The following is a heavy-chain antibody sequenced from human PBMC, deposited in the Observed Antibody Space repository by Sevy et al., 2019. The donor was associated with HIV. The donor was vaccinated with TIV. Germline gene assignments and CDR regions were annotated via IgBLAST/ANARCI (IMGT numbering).Heavy chain of an antibody. D-gene: IGHD3-22*01. CDR3: ARGNSGSFDY. J-gene: IGHJ4*02. Sequence: GGSLRLSCAASGFTFSTYWMHWVRQAPGKGLEWVANIKQDESEKYYVASVKGRFTISRDNAKNSLYLQMNSLRPGDMAVYYCARGNSGSFDYWGQGTLVTVSS. CDR1: GFTFSTYW. CDR2: IKQDESEK. V-gene: IGHV3-7*04.